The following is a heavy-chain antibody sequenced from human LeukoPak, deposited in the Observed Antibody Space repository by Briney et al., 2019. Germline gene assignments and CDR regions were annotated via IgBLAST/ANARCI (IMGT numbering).Heavy chain of an antibody. V-gene: IGHV4-59*12. CDR3: ARSVVYYFDY. J-gene: IGHJ4*02. Sequence: SETLSLTCTVSGGSMSNYYWNWIRQPPGKGLEWIGYVYYSGTTNYNPSLKSRVSMSVDTSKNQFSLKLSSVTAADTAVYYCARSVVYYFDYWGQGTLVTVSS. D-gene: IGHD2-21*01. CDR2: VYYSGTT. CDR1: GGSMSNYY.